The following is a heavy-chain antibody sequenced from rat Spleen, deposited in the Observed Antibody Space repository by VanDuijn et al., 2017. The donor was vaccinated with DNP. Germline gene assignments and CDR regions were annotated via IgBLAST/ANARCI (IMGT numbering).Heavy chain of an antibody. CDR2: ISYDGGST. V-gene: IGHV5-7*01. Sequence: EVQLVESGGGLVQPGRSMKLSCAASGFTFSDYNMAWVRQAPKKGLEWVATISYDGGSTYYRDSVRGRFTISRDNAKSTLFLQMDSLRSEDTATYYCARPDYWGQGVMVTVSS. J-gene: IGHJ2*01. CDR3: ARPDY. CDR1: GFTFSDYN.